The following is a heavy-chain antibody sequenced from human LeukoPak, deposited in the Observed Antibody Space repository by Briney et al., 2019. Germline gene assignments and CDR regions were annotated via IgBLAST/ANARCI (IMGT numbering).Heavy chain of an antibody. CDR3: ARTSSTGLYYYYYYYMDV. CDR1: GFTFSSYS. V-gene: IGHV3-21*01. Sequence: GGSLRLSCAASGFTFSSYSTNWVRQAPGKGLEWVSSISSSSSYIYYADSVKGRFTISRDNAKNSLYLQMNSLRAEDTAVYYCARTSSTGLYYYYYYYMDVWGKGTTVTVSS. J-gene: IGHJ6*03. CDR2: ISSSSSYI. D-gene: IGHD2-2*01.